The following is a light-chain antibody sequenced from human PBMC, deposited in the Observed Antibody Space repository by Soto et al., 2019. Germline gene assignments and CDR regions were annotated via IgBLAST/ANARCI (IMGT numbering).Light chain of an antibody. V-gene: IGKV3-11*01. CDR3: QQRSNWPPYT. CDR2: GAS. CDR1: QSVGSA. J-gene: IGKJ3*01. Sequence: EIVLTQSPGTLSLSPGERATLSCRASQSVGSALAWYQQKPGQTPRLLIYGASSRATGIPARFSGSGSGTDFTLTTSSLEPEDFAVYYCQQRSNWPPYTFGPGTKVDIK.